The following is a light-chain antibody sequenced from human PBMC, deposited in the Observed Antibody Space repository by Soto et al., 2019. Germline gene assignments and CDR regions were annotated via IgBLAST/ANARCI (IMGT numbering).Light chain of an antibody. CDR2: GAS. V-gene: IGKV3-20*01. J-gene: IGKJ4*01. CDR1: QSINSDY. Sequence: VLTQSPGTLSLSPGERGTLSCRTSQSINSDYLAWYQQRPGQAPGLLIYGASRRATGIPDRFSGSGSGTDFTLTINRLEPEDFAVYYCQHYGSKGFGGGTKVEIK. CDR3: QHYGSKG.